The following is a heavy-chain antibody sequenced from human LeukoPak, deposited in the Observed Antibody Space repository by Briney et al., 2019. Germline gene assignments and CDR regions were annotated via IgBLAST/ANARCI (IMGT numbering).Heavy chain of an antibody. CDR3: AKGSGSGWYGWFAP. J-gene: IGHJ5*02. V-gene: IGHV3-23*01. CDR1: GFTFSSYS. Sequence: PGGSLRLSCAASGFTFSSYSMNWVRQAPGKGLEWVSTIDASGGATYYADSVEGRFTISRDNSKNTFYLQMNSLRAEDTAVYYCAKGSGSGWYGWFAPWGQGTLVTVSS. CDR2: IDASGGAT. D-gene: IGHD6-19*01.